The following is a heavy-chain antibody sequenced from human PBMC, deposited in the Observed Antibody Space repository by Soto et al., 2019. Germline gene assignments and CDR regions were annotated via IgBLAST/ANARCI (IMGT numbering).Heavy chain of an antibody. D-gene: IGHD3-10*01. CDR2: IYYSGST. V-gene: IGHV4-39*01. CDR3: ARHPSLGFGGTDHWYYP. Sequence: SETLSLTCTVSGGSISSSSYYWGWIRQPPGKGLEWIGSIYYSGSTYYNPSLKSRVTISVDTSKNQFSLKLSSVTAADTAVYYCARHPSLGFGGTDHWYYPWGPGTLVTVSS. J-gene: IGHJ5*02. CDR1: GGSISSSSYY.